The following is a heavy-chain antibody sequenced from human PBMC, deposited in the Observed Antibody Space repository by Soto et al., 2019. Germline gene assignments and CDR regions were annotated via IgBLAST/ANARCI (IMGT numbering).Heavy chain of an antibody. CDR3: AKWIAVPGYFDY. J-gene: IGHJ4*02. CDR2: ISYDGGDT. CDR1: GFTFSSCG. Sequence: QVQLVESGGGVVQPGRSLRLSCAASGFTFSSCGMHWVRQAPGRGLEWVAVISYDGGDTYYADSVKGRFTISRDNSKNTLYLQMNSLRAEDTAVYYCAKWIAVPGYFDYWGQGTLVTVSS. V-gene: IGHV3-30*18. D-gene: IGHD6-13*01.